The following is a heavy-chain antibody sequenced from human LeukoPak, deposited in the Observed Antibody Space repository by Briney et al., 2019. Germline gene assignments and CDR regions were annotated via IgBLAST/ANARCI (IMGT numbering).Heavy chain of an antibody. Sequence: PGGSLRLSCAASGFRFSDFAMSWVRQGPGKGLEWVAGIFWNGDKTNYGDSVKGRVAISRDNTKNSLYLQLESLRVEDTAVYYCAKEGEGTGLDYWGQGTLVTVSS. CDR3: AKEGEGTGLDY. V-gene: IGHV3-20*04. CDR2: IFWNGDKT. D-gene: IGHD3/OR15-3a*01. CDR1: GFRFSDFA. J-gene: IGHJ4*02.